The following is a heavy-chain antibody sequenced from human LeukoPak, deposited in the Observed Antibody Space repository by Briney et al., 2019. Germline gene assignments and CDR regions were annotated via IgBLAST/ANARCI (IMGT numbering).Heavy chain of an antibody. D-gene: IGHD4-17*01. J-gene: IGHJ4*02. CDR2: IYSGGST. CDR3: ARDNYGDYDY. V-gene: IGHV3-66*01. CDR1: GFTVSSNY. Sequence: GGSLRLSCAASGFTVSSNYMSWVRQAPGKGLEWVSVIYSGGSTYYAGSVKGRFTIYRDNSKNTLYLQMNSRRAEDTAVYYCARDNYGDYDYWGQGTLVTVSS.